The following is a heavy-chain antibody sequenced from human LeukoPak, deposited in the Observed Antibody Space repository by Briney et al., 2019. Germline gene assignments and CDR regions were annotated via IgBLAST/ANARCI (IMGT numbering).Heavy chain of an antibody. CDR3: ARHGWLAARYFDY. J-gene: IGHJ4*02. CDR2: IYYSGST. CDR1: GGSISSGGYY. V-gene: IGHV4-31*03. Sequence: SQTLSLTCTVSGGSISSGGYYWSWIRQHPGKGLEWIGYIYYSGSTYYNPSLKSRVTISVDRSKNQFSLKLSSVTAADTAVYYCARHGWLAARYFDYWGQGTLVTVSS. D-gene: IGHD6-6*01.